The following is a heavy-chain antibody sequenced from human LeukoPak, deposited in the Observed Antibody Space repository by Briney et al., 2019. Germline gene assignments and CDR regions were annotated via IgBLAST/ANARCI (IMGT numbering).Heavy chain of an antibody. Sequence: SETLSLTCAVYGGSFSGYYWSWIRQPPGKGLEWIGEINHSGSTNYNPSLKSRVTISVDTSKNQFSLKLSSVTAADTAVYYCARAIAVPSFDYWGQGTLVTVSS. D-gene: IGHD6-19*01. CDR1: GGSFSGYY. CDR3: ARAIAVPSFDY. J-gene: IGHJ4*02. V-gene: IGHV4-34*01. CDR2: INHSGST.